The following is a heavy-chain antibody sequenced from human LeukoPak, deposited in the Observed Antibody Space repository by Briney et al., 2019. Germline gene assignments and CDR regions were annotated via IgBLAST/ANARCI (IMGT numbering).Heavy chain of an antibody. D-gene: IGHD6-13*01. Sequence: SETLSLTCTVSDASISNSVYFWGWIRQPPGKGLEWIGSIDYRGSTNYNPSLKSRVTISVDTSKNQFSLKLNSVTAADTAMYYCARDQDIAAAGFDYWGQGTLVTVSS. V-gene: IGHV4-39*07. J-gene: IGHJ4*02. CDR1: DASISNSVYF. CDR3: ARDQDIAAAGFDY. CDR2: IDYRGST.